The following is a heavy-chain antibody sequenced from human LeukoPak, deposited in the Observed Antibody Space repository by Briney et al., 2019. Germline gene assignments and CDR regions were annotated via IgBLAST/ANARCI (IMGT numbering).Heavy chain of an antibody. J-gene: IGHJ2*01. V-gene: IGHV3-53*01. Sequence: GGSLRLSCAASGFTVSSNYMSWVRQAPGKGLEWVSVIYSGGSTYYADSVKGRFTISRDNSKNTLYLQMNSLRAEDTAVYYCARTFTVVTPAWYFDLWGRGTLVTVSS. CDR2: IYSGGST. CDR3: ARTFTVVTPAWYFDL. CDR1: GFTVSSNY. D-gene: IGHD4-23*01.